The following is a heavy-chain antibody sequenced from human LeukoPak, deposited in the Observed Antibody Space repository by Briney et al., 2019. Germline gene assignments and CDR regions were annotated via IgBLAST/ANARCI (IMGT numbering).Heavy chain of an antibody. CDR1: GFSFSTYW. V-gene: IGHV3-7*01. CDR3: ARRSYRGVIGLYYYYYMDV. D-gene: IGHD3-16*02. Sequence: GGSLRLSCVASGFSFSTYWMSWVRQAPGKGLEWVANIKEDGSEKYYVDSVKGRFTMFRDNAKNSVYLQMNRLRVEDTAVYYCARRSYRGVIGLYYYYYMDVWAKGPRSPSP. J-gene: IGHJ6*03. CDR2: IKEDGSEK.